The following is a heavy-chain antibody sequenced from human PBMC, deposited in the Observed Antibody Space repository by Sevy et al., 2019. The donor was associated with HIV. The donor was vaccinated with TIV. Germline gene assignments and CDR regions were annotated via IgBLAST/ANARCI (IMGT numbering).Heavy chain of an antibody. CDR3: ARRWIAARAFDI. D-gene: IGHD6-6*01. J-gene: IGHJ3*02. Sequence: SETLSLTCTVSGGSISSSSYYWGWIRQPPGKGLGWIGSIYYSGSTYYNPSLKSRVTISVDTSKNQFSLKLSSVTAADTAVYYCARRWIAARAFDIWGQGTMVTVSS. CDR2: IYYSGST. CDR1: GGSISSSSYY. V-gene: IGHV4-39*01.